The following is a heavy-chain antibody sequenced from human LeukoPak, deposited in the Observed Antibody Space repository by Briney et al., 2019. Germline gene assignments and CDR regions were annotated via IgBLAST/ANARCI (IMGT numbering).Heavy chain of an antibody. CDR2: IQTSGNT. CDR3: ARRVAVPGSYYFDY. CDR1: AGSISSYS. D-gene: IGHD2-2*01. V-gene: IGHV4-4*07. J-gene: IGHJ4*02. Sequence: SETLSLTCSVSAGSISSYSWSWIRQPAGKALEWIGRIQTSGNTNYNPSLKSRVTMSVDTSKNQFSLRLNSVTAADTAVYYCARRVAVPGSYYFDYWSQGTLVTVSS.